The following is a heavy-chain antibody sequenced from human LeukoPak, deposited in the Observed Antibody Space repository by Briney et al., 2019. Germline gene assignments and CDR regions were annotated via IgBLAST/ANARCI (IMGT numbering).Heavy chain of an antibody. CDR3: ARDGSTSRGAFDI. V-gene: IGHV4-34*01. D-gene: IGHD2-2*01. J-gene: IGHJ3*02. CDR1: GGSFSGYY. CDR2: INHSGST. Sequence: SETLSLTRAVYGGSFSGYYWSWIRQPPGKGLEWIGEINHSGSTNYNPSLKSRVTISVDTPKNQSSLKLSSVTAADTAVYYCARDGSTSRGAFDIWGQGKMVTVSS.